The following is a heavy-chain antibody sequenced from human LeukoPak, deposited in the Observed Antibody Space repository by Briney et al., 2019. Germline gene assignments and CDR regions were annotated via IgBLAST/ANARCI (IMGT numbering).Heavy chain of an antibody. V-gene: IGHV1-2*02. D-gene: IGHD6-13*01. Sequence: GASVKVSCKASGYTFTGYYMQWVRQAPGQGVEWMGWINPNSGDTKYAQKFQGRFTMTRDTSISTAYMELTRLRSDDSAVYYCARGETEETGTRPDAFDIWGQGTMVTVSS. CDR2: INPNSGDT. J-gene: IGHJ3*02. CDR1: GYTFTGYY. CDR3: ARGETEETGTRPDAFDI.